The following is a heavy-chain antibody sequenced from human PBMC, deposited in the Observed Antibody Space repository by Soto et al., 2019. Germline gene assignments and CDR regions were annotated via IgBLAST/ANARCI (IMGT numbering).Heavy chain of an antibody. J-gene: IGHJ4*02. V-gene: IGHV3-9*01. CDR3: VKIKAQCLSPGNFDY. CDR1: GFTFDDYA. CDR2: ISYNSESV. Sequence: EVQLVESGGGLVQPGRSLRLSCAASGFTFDDYAMHWVRQAPGKGLEWVSGISYNSESVAYADSVKGRFTISRYNEQNSLYQQMNSLRAEDTAFYYCVKIKAQCLSPGNFDYWAQGTLVTVSS. D-gene: IGHD4-4*01.